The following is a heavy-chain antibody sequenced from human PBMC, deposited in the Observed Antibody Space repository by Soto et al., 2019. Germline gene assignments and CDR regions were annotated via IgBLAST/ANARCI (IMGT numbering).Heavy chain of an antibody. V-gene: IGHV1-3*01. J-gene: IGHJ5*02. Sequence: ASVKVSCKASGYTFTSYAMHWVRQAPGQRLEWMGWINAGNGNTKYSQKFQGRVTITRDTSASTAYMELSSLRSEDTAVYYCARDYIVGATPNWFDPWGQGTLVTVSS. CDR2: INAGNGNT. CDR1: GYTFTSYA. D-gene: IGHD1-26*01. CDR3: ARDYIVGATPNWFDP.